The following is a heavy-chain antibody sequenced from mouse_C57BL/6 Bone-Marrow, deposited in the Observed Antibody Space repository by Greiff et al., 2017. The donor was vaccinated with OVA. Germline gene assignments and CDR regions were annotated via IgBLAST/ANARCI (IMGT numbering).Heavy chain of an antibody. V-gene: IGHV1-81*01. D-gene: IGHD3-2*01. J-gene: IGHJ4*01. Sequence: VKLQESGAELARPGASVKLSCKASGYTFTSYGISWVKQRTGQGLEWIGEIYPRSGNTYYNEQFKGKATLTADKSSSTAYMELRSLTSEDSAVYFCARGDRGMDYWGQGTSVTVSS. CDR1: GYTFTSYG. CDR2: IYPRSGNT. CDR3: ARGDRGMDY.